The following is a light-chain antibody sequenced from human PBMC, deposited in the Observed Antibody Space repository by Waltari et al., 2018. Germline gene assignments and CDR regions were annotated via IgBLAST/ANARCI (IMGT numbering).Light chain of an antibody. CDR3: CSYVGGSRVL. J-gene: IGLJ2*01. CDR2: EAT. V-gene: IGLV2-23*01. CDR1: RSDIGAYNF. Sequence: QSVLTPPASVSGSPGQSITISCTGTRSDIGAYNFVSWFQQLPGQAPRLLISEATKRPSGVSYRFSGSKSGNTASLSISDLQAEDEADYYCCSYVGGSRVLFGGGTKLTV.